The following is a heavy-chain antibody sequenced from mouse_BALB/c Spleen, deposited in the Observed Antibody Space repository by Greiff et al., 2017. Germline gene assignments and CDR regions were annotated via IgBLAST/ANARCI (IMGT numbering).Heavy chain of an antibody. Sequence: EVKLVESGGGLVKPGGSLKLSCAASGFTFSDYYMYWVRQTPEKRLEWVATISDGGSYTYYPDSVKGRFTISRDNAKNNLYLQMSSLKSEDTAMYYCARDGGVYYVDYWGQGTTLTVSS. V-gene: IGHV5-4*02. J-gene: IGHJ2*01. CDR3: ARDGGVYYVDY. CDR1: GFTFSDYY. CDR2: ISDGGSYT.